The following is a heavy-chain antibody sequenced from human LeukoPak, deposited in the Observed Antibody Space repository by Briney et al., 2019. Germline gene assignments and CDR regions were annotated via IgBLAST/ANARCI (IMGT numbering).Heavy chain of an antibody. Sequence: GGSLGLSCAASGFTFSSYWMNWVRQAPGKGPEWVSSISRSSSYIYYADSVKGRFTISRDNAKNSLYLQMNSLRAEDTAVYYCAYEAYCGGDCPNWGQGTLVTVSS. CDR3: AYEAYCGGDCPN. V-gene: IGHV3-21*01. CDR1: GFTFSSYW. CDR2: ISRSSSYI. J-gene: IGHJ4*02. D-gene: IGHD2-21*02.